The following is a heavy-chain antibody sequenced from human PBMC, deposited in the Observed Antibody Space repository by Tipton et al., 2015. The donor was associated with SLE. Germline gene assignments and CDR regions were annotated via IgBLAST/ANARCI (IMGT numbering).Heavy chain of an antibody. CDR1: GFTFSSYW. D-gene: IGHD6-19*01. Sequence: GSLRLSCAASGFTFSSYWMHWVRQAPGKGLVWVSRINSDGSSTSYADSVKGRFTISRDNAKNTLYLQMNSLRAEDTAVYYCAREGGAGYSSGWFDYWGQGTLVTVSS. CDR3: AREGGAGYSSGWFDY. CDR2: INSDGSST. V-gene: IGHV3-74*01. J-gene: IGHJ5*01.